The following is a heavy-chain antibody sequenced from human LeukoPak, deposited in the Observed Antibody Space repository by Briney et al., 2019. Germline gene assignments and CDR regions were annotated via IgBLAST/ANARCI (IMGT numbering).Heavy chain of an antibody. CDR2: ISSSSNYI. V-gene: IGHV3-21*01. CDR1: GFTFSSYG. Sequence: GGSLRLSCAASGFTFSSYGMHWVRQAPGKGLEWVSSISSSSNYIYYADSVKGRFSISRGDAKNSLFLQMNGLRAEDTAVYYCARDMTTATTCYLQHWGQGTLVTVSS. CDR3: ARDMTTATTCYLQH. J-gene: IGHJ1*01. D-gene: IGHD4-17*01.